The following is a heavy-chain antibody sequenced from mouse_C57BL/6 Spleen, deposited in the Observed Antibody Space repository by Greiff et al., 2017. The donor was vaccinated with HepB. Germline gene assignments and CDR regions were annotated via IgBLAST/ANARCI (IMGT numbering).Heavy chain of an antibody. V-gene: IGHV5-9-1*02. Sequence: EVKLMESGEGLVKPGGSLKLSCAASGFTFSSYAMSWVRQTPEKRLEWVAYISSGGDYIYYADTVKGRFTISRDNARNTLYLQMSSLKSEDTAMYYCTRDHDYDGDAMDYWGQGTSVTVSS. CDR2: ISSGGDYI. D-gene: IGHD2-4*01. CDR1: GFTFSSYA. CDR3: TRDHDYDGDAMDY. J-gene: IGHJ4*01.